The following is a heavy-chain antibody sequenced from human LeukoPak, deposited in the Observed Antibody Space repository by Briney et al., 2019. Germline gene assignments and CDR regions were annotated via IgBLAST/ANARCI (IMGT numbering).Heavy chain of an antibody. CDR3: ARKLGRYFDWFTHSDAFDI. V-gene: IGHV4-59*01. Sequence: SETLSLTCTVSGVSGGSISSYYWSWIRQPPGKGLEWIGYMYYSGRINYNPSLKSRVTISVDTSKNQFSLKLSSVTAADTAVYYCARKLGRYFDWFTHSDAFDIWGQGTMVTVSS. CDR1: GGSISSYY. CDR2: MYYSGRI. D-gene: IGHD3-9*01. J-gene: IGHJ3*02.